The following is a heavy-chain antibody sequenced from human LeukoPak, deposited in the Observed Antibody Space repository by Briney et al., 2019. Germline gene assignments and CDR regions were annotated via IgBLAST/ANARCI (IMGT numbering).Heavy chain of an antibody. V-gene: IGHV4-31*11. CDR1: GGSFSGYY. CDR3: AREINSGYDTYYFDY. CDR2: IYYSGST. D-gene: IGHD5-12*01. Sequence: PSETLSLTCAVYGGSFSGYYWSWIRQHPGKGLEWIGYIYYSGSTYYNPSLKSRVTISVDTSKNQFSLKLSSVTAADTAVYYCAREINSGYDTYYFDYWGQGTLVTVSS. J-gene: IGHJ4*02.